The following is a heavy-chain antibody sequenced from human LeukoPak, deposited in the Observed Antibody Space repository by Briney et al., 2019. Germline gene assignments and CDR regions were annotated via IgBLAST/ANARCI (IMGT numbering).Heavy chain of an antibody. CDR2: INPNSGGT. J-gene: IGHJ4*02. CDR3: ARELTIFGVVTTS. D-gene: IGHD3-3*01. V-gene: IGHV1-2*02. Sequence: ASVKVSCKASGYTFTDYYLHWVRQAPGQGLGWMGWINPNSGGTNFAQKFQGRVTMTRDTSLNTAYMELSRLRSDDTAVYYCARELTIFGVVTTSWGQGTLVTVSS. CDR1: GYTFTDYY.